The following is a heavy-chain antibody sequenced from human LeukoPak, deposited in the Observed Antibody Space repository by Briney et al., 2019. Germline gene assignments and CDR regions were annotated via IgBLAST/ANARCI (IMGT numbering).Heavy chain of an antibody. CDR2: MNPNSGNT. D-gene: IGHD3/OR15-3a*01. J-gene: IGHJ6*03. CDR1: VYTFTSYD. V-gene: IGHV1-8*01. Sequence: ASVKVSCKASVYTFTSYDINWVRQAPGQGLEWMGWMNPNSGNTGYAQKFQGRVIMTMNTSITTAYMDLSSLKSEDTAVYYCARALSWTTESYYYMDVWGKGTTVTVFS. CDR3: ARALSWTTESYYYMDV.